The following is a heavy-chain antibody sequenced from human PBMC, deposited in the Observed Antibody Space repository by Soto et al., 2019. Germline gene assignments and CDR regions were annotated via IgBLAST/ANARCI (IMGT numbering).Heavy chain of an antibody. D-gene: IGHD3-3*01. J-gene: IGHJ6*02. CDR1: GYTFTSYD. CDR2: MNPNSGNT. CDR3: ARAEITIFGVVVWGYYYYGMDV. Sequence: GASVKVFCKASGYTFTSYDINWVRQATGQGLERMGWMNPNSGNTGYAQKFQGRVTMTRNTSISTAYMELSSLRSEDTAVYYCARAEITIFGVVVWGYYYYGMDVWGQGTTVTVSS. V-gene: IGHV1-8*01.